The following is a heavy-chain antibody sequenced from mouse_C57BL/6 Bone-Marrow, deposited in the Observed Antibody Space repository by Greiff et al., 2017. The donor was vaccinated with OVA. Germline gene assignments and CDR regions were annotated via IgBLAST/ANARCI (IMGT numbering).Heavy chain of an antibody. V-gene: IGHV1-74*01. Sequence: VQLQQPGAELVKPGASVKVSCKASGYTFTSYWMHWVKQRPGQGLEWIGRIHPSDSDTNYNQKFKGKATLTVDKSSSTAYMQLSSLTSEDSAVYYCAIDHYYGSPYDFDDWGQGTTLTVSS. CDR1: GYTFTSYW. J-gene: IGHJ2*01. CDR2: IHPSDSDT. D-gene: IGHD1-1*01. CDR3: AIDHYYGSPYDFDD.